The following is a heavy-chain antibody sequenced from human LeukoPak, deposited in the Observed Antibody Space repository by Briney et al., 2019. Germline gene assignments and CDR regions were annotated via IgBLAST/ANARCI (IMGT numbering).Heavy chain of an antibody. CDR2: IYYRGNT. V-gene: IGHV4-39*01. CDR1: GDSISSYNYF. CDR3: ARASSGYYWDFEY. J-gene: IGHJ4*02. D-gene: IGHD3-22*01. Sequence: PSETLSLTCTVSGDSISSYNYFWGWIRQPPGKGLEWVGSIYYRGNTYYNPSLKSRVTLSADTSKNQFSLKVTSVTAADTAVYYCARASSGYYWDFEYWGQGALVTVSS.